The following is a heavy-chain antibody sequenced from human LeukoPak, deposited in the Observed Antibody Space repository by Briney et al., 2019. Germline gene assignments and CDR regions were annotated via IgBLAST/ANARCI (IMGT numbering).Heavy chain of an antibody. CDR1: GFTFSSYA. CDR3: AKGASLGRIYFFDY. V-gene: IGHV3-23*01. Sequence: PGGSLRLSCAASGFTFSSYAMSWVRQAPGKGLEWVSTISGSGGSTYYADSVKGRFTISRDTSKNTLYLQVNSLRAEDKAVYYCAKGASLGRIYFFDYWGQGTLVTVSS. D-gene: IGHD1-26*01. CDR2: ISGSGGST. J-gene: IGHJ4*02.